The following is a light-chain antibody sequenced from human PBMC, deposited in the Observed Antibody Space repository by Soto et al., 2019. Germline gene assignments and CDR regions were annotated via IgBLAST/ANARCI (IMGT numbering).Light chain of an antibody. CDR1: SSDVGGYNY. CDR2: EVS. J-gene: IGLJ2*01. Sequence: QSALTQPASVSGSPGQSITISCTGTSSDVGGYNYVSWYQQHPGKAPKLMIYEVSNRPSGVSNRFSGSKSGNTASLTISGLQAEDEAGYSCSSYTGSSTLVFGGGTKLTVL. V-gene: IGLV2-14*01. CDR3: SSYTGSSTLV.